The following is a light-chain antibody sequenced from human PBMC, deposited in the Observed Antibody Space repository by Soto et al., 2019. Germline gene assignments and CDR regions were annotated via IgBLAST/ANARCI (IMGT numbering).Light chain of an antibody. CDR1: QSVSNTY. CDR2: DAS. V-gene: IGKV3-20*01. Sequence: EIVLTQSPGTLSLSPGERATLSCRASQSVSNTYLAWYQQKPGQAPRLLIYDASSRATGIPDRLSGSGSGTDFTLTISRLEPEDFAVYSCPQYANSRTFGQGTKVDI. CDR3: PQYANSRT. J-gene: IGKJ1*01.